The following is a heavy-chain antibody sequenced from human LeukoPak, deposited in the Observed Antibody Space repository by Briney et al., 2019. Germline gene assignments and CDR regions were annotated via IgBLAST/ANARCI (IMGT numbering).Heavy chain of an antibody. V-gene: IGHV1-18*01. CDR2: ISAYNSNT. J-gene: IGHJ4*02. CDR3: ARDRCSSTSCYGPGGY. D-gene: IGHD2-2*01. CDR1: GYTFTSYG. Sequence: ASVKVSCKASGYTFTSYGISWVRQAPGQGLEWMGWISAYNSNTNYAQKLQGRVTMTTDTSTSTAYMELRSLRSDDTAVYYCARDRCSSTSCYGPGGYWGQGTLVTVSS.